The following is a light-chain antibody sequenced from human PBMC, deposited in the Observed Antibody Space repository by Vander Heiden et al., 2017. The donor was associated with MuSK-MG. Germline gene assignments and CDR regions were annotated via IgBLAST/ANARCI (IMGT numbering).Light chain of an antibody. Sequence: EIVLTQSPGTLSLSPGERATLSCRASQSVSSSYLAWYQQKPGQAPRLLIYGASSRATGIPDRFSGSGSGTDFTLTISRLEPEDFAVYYCQQYCPLYTFGQGTKLEIK. CDR1: QSVSSSY. CDR2: GAS. V-gene: IGKV3-20*01. J-gene: IGKJ2*01. CDR3: QQYCPLYT.